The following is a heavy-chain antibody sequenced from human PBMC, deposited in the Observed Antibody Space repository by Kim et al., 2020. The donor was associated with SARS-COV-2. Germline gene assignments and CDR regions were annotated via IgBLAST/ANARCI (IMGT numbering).Heavy chain of an antibody. Sequence: SETLSLTCTVSGGSSSSYYWSWIRQPPGKGLEWIGYIYDSVNTNYNPSLKSRVTISADTSKNQFSLKLTSVTAADTAVYYCASSPLYDDYYGDYYFGMDVWGQGTTVTVSS. CDR3: ASSPLYDDYYGDYYFGMDV. V-gene: IGHV4-4*08. J-gene: IGHJ6*02. CDR2: IYDSVNT. D-gene: IGHD1-26*01. CDR1: GGSSSSYY.